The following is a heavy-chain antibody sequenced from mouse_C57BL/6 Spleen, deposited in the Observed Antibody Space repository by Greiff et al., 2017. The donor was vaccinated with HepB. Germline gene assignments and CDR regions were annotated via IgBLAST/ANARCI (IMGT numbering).Heavy chain of an antibody. Sequence: EVQLQQSGPELVKPGASVKISCKASGYSFTGYYMNWVKQSPEKSLEWIGEINPSTGGTTYNQKFKAKATLTVDKSSSTAYMQLKSLTSEDSAVYYCARKGYGYDGWYFDVWGTGTTVTVSS. J-gene: IGHJ1*03. D-gene: IGHD2-2*01. CDR1: GYSFTGYY. V-gene: IGHV1-42*01. CDR2: INPSTGGT. CDR3: ARKGYGYDGWYFDV.